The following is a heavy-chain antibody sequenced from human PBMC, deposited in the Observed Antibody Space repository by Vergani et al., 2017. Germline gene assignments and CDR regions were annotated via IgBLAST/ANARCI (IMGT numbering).Heavy chain of an antibody. V-gene: IGHV5-51*01. D-gene: IGHD3-10*01. Sequence: EVMLVQSGADTKKPGESLKLSCQAFGYIFSNFWIVWVRQRPGRGLEWMGIIYPGDSEVKSNPTFRGQVIFSVDTSVNTAYLQWRSLQASDTATYFCASGGHGSENGGALQLWGQGTNITVSS. J-gene: IGHJ3*01. CDR2: IYPGDSEV. CDR1: GYIFSNFW. CDR3: ASGGHGSENGGALQL.